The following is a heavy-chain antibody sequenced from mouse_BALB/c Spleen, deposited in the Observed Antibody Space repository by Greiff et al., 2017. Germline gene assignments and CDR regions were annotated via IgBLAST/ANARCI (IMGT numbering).Heavy chain of an antibody. Sequence: EVKLMESGGGLVKPGGSLKLSCAASGFTFSSYAMSWVRQSPEKRLEWVAEISSGGSYTYYPDTVTGRFTISRDNAKNTLYLEMSSLRSEDTAMYYCARRDYRYDGYAMDYWGQGTSVTVSS. D-gene: IGHD2-14*01. CDR2: ISSGGSYT. CDR1: GFTFSSYA. J-gene: IGHJ4*01. CDR3: ARRDYRYDGYAMDY. V-gene: IGHV5-9-4*01.